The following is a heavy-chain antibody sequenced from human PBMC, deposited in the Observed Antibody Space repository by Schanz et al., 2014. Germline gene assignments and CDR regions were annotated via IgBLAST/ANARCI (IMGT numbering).Heavy chain of an antibody. CDR2: IKKDGSEK. J-gene: IGHJ3*02. CDR3: ARVALPGYSSPRDAFDI. CDR1: GFTFSGFW. V-gene: IGHV3-7*01. Sequence: EVQLLESGGGLVQPGGSLKLSCAASGFTFSGFWMTWVRQAPGKGLEWVANIKKDGSEKYYVDSVKGRFTISRDNAKNSLFLQMNSLRPEDTAVYYCARVALPGYSSPRDAFDIWGQGTMVTVSS. D-gene: IGHD5-18*01.